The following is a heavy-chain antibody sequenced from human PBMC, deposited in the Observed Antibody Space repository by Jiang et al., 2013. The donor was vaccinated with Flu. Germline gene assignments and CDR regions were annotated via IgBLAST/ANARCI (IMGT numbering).Heavy chain of an antibody. D-gene: IGHD1-14*01. CDR1: GYSFTSYW. J-gene: IGHJ4*02. V-gene: IGHV5-51*01. CDR2: IYPGDSDT. Sequence: QLVESGAEVKKPGESLKISCKGSGYSFTSYWIGWVRQMPGKGLEWMGIIYPGDSDTRYSPSFQGQVTISADKSISTAYLQWSSLKASDTAMYYCARLLYNPETEHYFDYWGQGTLVTVSS. CDR3: ARLLYNPETEHYFDY.